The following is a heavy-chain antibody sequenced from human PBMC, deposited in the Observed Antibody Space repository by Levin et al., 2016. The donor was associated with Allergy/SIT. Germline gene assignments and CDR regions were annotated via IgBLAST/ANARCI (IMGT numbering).Heavy chain of an antibody. CDR3: ARGVLSEGRTFDI. CDR1: GGSISNIFHY. V-gene: IGHV4-39*01. CDR2: FYYRGTS. D-gene: IGHD3-10*02. Sequence: SETLSLTCTVSGGSISNIFHYWAWIRQPPGKGLEWIGSFYYRGTSYYHPSLKSRVTMSVDTSKNQFSLKLTSVTAADTAVYYCARGVLSEGRTFDIWGQGTTVTVSS. J-gene: IGHJ3*02.